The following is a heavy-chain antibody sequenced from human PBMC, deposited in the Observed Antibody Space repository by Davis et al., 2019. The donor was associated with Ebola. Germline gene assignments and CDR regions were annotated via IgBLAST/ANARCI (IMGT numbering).Heavy chain of an antibody. CDR3: TGAPRGYSYGYGGDY. J-gene: IGHJ4*02. CDR1: GFTFSSYS. D-gene: IGHD5-18*01. V-gene: IGHV3-48*02. CDR2: ISSSSSTI. Sequence: GESLKISCAASGFTFSSYSMNWVRQAPGKGLEWVSYISSSSSTIYYADSVKGRFTISRDNAKNSLYLQMNSLRDEDTAVYYCTGAPRGYSYGYGGDYWGQGTLVTVSS.